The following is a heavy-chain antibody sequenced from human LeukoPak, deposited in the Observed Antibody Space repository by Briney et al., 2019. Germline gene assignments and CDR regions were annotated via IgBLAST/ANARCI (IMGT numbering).Heavy chain of an antibody. Sequence: GGSLRLSCAASGFTFSSYAMSWVRQAPGKGLEWVSAISGSGGSTYYADSVKGRFTISRDNSKNTLYLQMNSLRAEDTAVYYCARDRYYDFWSGYGQHYFDYWGQGTLVTVSS. D-gene: IGHD3-3*01. CDR2: ISGSGGST. J-gene: IGHJ4*02. V-gene: IGHV3-23*01. CDR1: GFTFSSYA. CDR3: ARDRYYDFWSGYGQHYFDY.